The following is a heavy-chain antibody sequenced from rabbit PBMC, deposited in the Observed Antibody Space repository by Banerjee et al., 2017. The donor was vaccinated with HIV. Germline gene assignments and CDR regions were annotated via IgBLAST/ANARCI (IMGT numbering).Heavy chain of an antibody. V-gene: IGHV1S45*01. CDR1: GFSFSSSYY. CDR2: IYVRSSGNT. J-gene: IGHJ2*01. D-gene: IGHD4-2*01. Sequence: QEQLEESGGDLVKPGASLTLTCTASGFSFSSSYYMCWVRQAPGKGLEWIACIYVRSSGNTYYASWAKGRFTISKTSSTTVTLQMTSLTAADTATYFCARKAGSNLYLYDAFDPWGQGTLVTVS. CDR3: ARKAGSNLYLYDAFDP.